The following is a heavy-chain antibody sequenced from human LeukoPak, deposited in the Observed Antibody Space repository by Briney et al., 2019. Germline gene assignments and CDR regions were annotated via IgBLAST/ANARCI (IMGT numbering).Heavy chain of an antibody. CDR1: GFTFSSYA. J-gene: IGHJ4*02. Sequence: GGSLRLSCAASGFTFSSYAMSWVRQAPGKGLEWVSAIRDSGRSTHYADSVKGRFTTSKYYSKNTLFLQMNSLRAEDTAIYYFAKYGPQDSGSSHFDYGGQGALVTVSS. CDR2: IRDSGRST. V-gene: IGHV3-23*01. CDR3: AKYGPQDSGSSHFDY. D-gene: IGHD1-26*01.